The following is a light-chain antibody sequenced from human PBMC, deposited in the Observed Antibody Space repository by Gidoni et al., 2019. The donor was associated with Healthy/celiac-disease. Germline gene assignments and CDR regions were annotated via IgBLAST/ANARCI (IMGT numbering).Light chain of an antibody. V-gene: IGKV1-33*01. CDR2: DAS. CDR1: QDISNY. Sequence: DIQMTQSPYSLSESVGERVTITCQASQDISNYLNWYQQKPGKAPKLLIYDASNLETGVPSRFSGSGSGTDFTFTISSLQPEDIATYYCQQYDNLPLTFGGGTKVEIK. J-gene: IGKJ4*01. CDR3: QQYDNLPLT.